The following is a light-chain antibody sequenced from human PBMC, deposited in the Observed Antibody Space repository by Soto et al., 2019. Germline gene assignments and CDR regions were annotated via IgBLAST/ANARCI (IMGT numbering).Light chain of an antibody. CDR3: QQYNNWPPIT. CDR2: DAS. CDR1: QSVSRY. J-gene: IGKJ5*01. Sequence: IVSTQSPGTLSLSPGERATLSCRASQSVSRYLAWYQQKPGQAPRLLIYDASTRATGIPARFSGSGSGTEFTLTISSLQSEDFAVYYCQQYNNWPPITFGQGTRLEIK. V-gene: IGKV3-15*01.